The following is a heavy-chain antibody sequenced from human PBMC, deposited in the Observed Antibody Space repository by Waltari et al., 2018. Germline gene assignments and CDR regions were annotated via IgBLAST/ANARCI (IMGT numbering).Heavy chain of an antibody. CDR3: ARHVLGYSSGWYYFDY. J-gene: IGHJ4*02. V-gene: IGHV4-39*01. CDR1: GGSISSSSYY. Sequence: QLQLQESGPGLVKPSETLSLTCTVSGGSISSSSYYWGWIRQPPGKGLEWIGSIYYSGSTYYNPSLKSLVTISVDTSKNQFSLKLSSVTAADTAVYYCARHVLGYSSGWYYFDYWGQGTLVTVSS. CDR2: IYYSGST. D-gene: IGHD6-19*01.